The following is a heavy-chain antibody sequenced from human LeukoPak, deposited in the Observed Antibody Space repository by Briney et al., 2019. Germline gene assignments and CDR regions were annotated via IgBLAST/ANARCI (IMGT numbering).Heavy chain of an antibody. CDR3: ARSYSGFGYALHDY. CDR1: GYTFTDYY. CDR2: INPNSGGT. J-gene: IGHJ4*02. V-gene: IGHV1-2*02. Sequence: ASVKVSCKASGYTFTDYYMHWVRQAPGQGLEWMGWINPNSGGTNYAQKFQGRVTMTRDTSISTAYMELSSLRSDDTAMYYCARSYSGFGYALHDYWGQGTLDTVSS. D-gene: IGHD1-26*01.